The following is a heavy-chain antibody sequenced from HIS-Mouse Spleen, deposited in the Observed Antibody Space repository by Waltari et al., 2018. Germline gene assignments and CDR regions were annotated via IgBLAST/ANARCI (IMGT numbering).Heavy chain of an antibody. J-gene: IGHJ2*01. D-gene: IGHD6-19*01. CDR3: ARDHVSSGWYERYFDL. CDR2: ISYDGSNK. CDR1: GFTFSSYA. Sequence: QVQLVESGGGVVQPGRSLRLSCAASGFTFSSYAMHWVRQAPGKGLEWVAVISYDGSNKYYADSVKGRFTISRDNSKNTLYLQMNSLRAEDTAVYYCARDHVSSGWYERYFDLWGRGTLVTVSS. V-gene: IGHV3-30-3*01.